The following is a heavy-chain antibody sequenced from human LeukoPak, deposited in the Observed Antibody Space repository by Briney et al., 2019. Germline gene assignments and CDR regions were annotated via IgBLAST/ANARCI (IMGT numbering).Heavy chain of an antibody. D-gene: IGHD2-15*01. J-gene: IGHJ5*02. V-gene: IGHV4-39*07. CDR1: DGSIRSRRYY. Sequence: PSETLSLTCTVSDGSIRSRRYYWGWIRQPPGKGLEWIASVYYSGTTYYNPSLKSRVTISVDTSKNQFSLKLSSVTAADTAVYYCARGPGGYCSGGSCYSVRWFDPWGQGTLVTVSS. CDR3: ARGPGGYCSGGSCYSVRWFDP. CDR2: VYYSGTT.